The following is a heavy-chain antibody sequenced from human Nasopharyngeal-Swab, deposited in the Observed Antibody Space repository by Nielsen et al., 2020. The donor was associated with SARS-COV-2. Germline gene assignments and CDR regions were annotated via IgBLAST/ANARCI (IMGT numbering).Heavy chain of an antibody. V-gene: IGHV3-49*03. J-gene: IGHJ4*02. CDR3: SGPTVVGY. D-gene: IGHD4-23*01. CDR1: GITFEHYA. Sequence: GGSLRLSCSVSGITFEHYAINWFRQPPGKGLEWLVFIRNKVDGGTAEYAASVKGRFIISRDDSRSIAFLQMSSLKAEDTGVYYCSGPTVVGYWGQGTLVTVSS. CDR2: IRNKVDGGTA.